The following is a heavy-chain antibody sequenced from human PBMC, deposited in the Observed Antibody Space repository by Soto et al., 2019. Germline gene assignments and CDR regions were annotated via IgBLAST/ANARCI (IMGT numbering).Heavy chain of an antibody. CDR1: GGSISSYY. CDR3: ARSIAALWIDY. CDR2: IYYSGST. V-gene: IGHV4-59*01. J-gene: IGHJ4*02. Sequence: SETLSLTCTVSGGSISSYYWSWIRQPPGKGLEWIGYIYYSGSTNYNTSLKSRVTISVDTSKNQCSLKLSSVTAADTAVYYCARSIAALWIDYWGQGTLVTVSS. D-gene: IGHD6-6*01.